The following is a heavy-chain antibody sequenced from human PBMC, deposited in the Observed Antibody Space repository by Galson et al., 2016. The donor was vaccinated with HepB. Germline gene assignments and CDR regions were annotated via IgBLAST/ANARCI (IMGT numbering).Heavy chain of an antibody. J-gene: IGHJ4*02. CDR3: VSYGGNSV. Sequence: LRLSCAVSGFRVSAHHVGWFRQAPGKGLECVSVLYGGGGTYHTDSVKGRFSVSRDNSKNIVYLQMNSLRADDTAVYYCVSYGGNSVWGQGTLVTVSS. CDR1: GFRVSAHH. V-gene: IGHV3-53*01. D-gene: IGHD4-23*01. CDR2: LYGGGGT.